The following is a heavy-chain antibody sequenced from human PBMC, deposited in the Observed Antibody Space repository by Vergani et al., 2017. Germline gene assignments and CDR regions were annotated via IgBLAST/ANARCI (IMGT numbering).Heavy chain of an antibody. Sequence: VQLQQWGAGVVKPSGTLSLTCAVFGESFSSFYWSWIRQPPGKGLGWIGRIRSKNDGGTADYAAPLKGRFTISRDDSKDSAVLLVNNLKTEDTAVYFCYTYYQDVWGQGTVVTVSS. CDR1: GESFSSFY. CDR3: YTYYQDV. D-gene: IGHD3-22*01. J-gene: IGHJ4*02. CDR2: IRSKNDGGTA. V-gene: IGHV3-15*01.